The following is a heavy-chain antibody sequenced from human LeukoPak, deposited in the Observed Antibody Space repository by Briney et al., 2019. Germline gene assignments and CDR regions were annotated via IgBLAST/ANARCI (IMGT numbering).Heavy chain of an antibody. CDR3: ARGKDGPYGFEI. V-gene: IGHV3-66*01. CDR1: GFTVSSNY. D-gene: IGHD5-24*01. CDR2: IYSGGTT. Sequence: GGSLRLSCAASGFTVSSNYMNWVRQAPGKGLEWVSVIYSGGTTHYADSVNGRFTISRDNSKNTLYLLMNRLRAEDTAVYYCARGKDGPYGFEIWGQGTMVTVSS. J-gene: IGHJ3*02.